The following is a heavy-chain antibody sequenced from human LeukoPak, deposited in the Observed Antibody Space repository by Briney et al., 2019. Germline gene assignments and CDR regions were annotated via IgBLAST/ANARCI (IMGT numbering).Heavy chain of an antibody. J-gene: IGHJ4*02. Sequence: GGSLRLSCAASGFTFSDYYMSWVRQAPGKGLEWVSAISESGGTTYYADSVKGRFTISRDSSKNTLYLQMNSLRADDTALYYCAKDEDWASGHYLDYWGQGTLVTVSS. V-gene: IGHV3-23*01. CDR3: AKDEDWASGHYLDY. CDR1: GFTFSDYY. D-gene: IGHD3-10*01. CDR2: ISESGGTT.